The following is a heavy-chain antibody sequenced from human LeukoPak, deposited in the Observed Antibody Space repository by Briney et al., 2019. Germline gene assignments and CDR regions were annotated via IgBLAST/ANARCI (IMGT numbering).Heavy chain of an antibody. D-gene: IGHD1-26*01. CDR1: GGSISSGSYY. Sequence: PSETLSLTCTVSGGSISSGSYYWGWIRQPPGKGLEWIGSIYYSGSTYYNPSLKSRVTISADTSKNQFSLKLSSVTAADTAVYYCARDSLGAGTVGATSGYWGQGTLVTVSS. CDR3: ARDSLGAGTVGATSGY. CDR2: IYYSGST. J-gene: IGHJ4*02. V-gene: IGHV4-39*02.